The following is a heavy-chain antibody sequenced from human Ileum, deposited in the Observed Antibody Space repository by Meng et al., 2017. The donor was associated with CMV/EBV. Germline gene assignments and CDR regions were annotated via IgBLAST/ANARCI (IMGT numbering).Heavy chain of an antibody. J-gene: IGHJ4*02. D-gene: IGHD2-8*02. CDR1: GASMRSYY. V-gene: IGHV4-59*01. Sequence: SETLSLTCTVSGASMRSYYWSWIRQPPGKGLEWIGNIYYNGATNYNPSLKSRVIILIDTSNNQFSLKVGAVTAADTAVYYCARGNRATGGNFDYWGQGTLVNVSS. CDR3: ARGNRATGGNFDY. CDR2: IYYNGAT.